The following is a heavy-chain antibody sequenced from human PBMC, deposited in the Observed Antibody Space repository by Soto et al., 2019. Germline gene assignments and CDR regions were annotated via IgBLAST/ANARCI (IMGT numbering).Heavy chain of an antibody. D-gene: IGHD6-19*01. CDR1: GFSLSTSGVG. CDR3: AHRPSSSGWYYFDS. Sequence: QITLKESGPTLVKPTQTLTLTCTFSGFSLSTSGVGVGWIRQPPGKALEWLALIYWDDDKRYSPSLKSRLTXXKXTXXNHVVLTMNNMDPLDTATYYCAHRPSSSGWYYFDSWGQGTLVTVSS. V-gene: IGHV2-5*02. J-gene: IGHJ4*02. CDR2: IYWDDDK.